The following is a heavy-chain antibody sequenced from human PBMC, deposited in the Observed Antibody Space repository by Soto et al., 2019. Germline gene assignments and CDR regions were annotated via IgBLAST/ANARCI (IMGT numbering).Heavy chain of an antibody. CDR1: GFIFSSYG. CDR3: ARELASSWYLDY. J-gene: IGHJ4*02. CDR2: IWYDGSNK. Sequence: GGSLRLSCAASGFIFSSYGMHWVRQAPGKGLEWLAIIWYDGSNKYYAESVKGRFTISRDNSKNTLYLQMNSLRAEDTAVYYCARELASSWYLDYWGQGTLVTVSS. V-gene: IGHV3-33*01. D-gene: IGHD6-13*01.